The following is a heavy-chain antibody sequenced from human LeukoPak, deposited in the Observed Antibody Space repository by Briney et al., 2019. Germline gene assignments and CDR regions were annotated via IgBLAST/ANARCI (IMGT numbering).Heavy chain of an antibody. CDR1: GGSINNYY. Sequence: SESLSLTCTVSGGSINNYYWNWVRQPPGKGLEWIGYITGSIYFSGSTKYDPSLESRVTMSVDTSKNQFSLTLSSVTAADTAVYYCASDSRDYGSGSYWDVWGQGTPVTVSS. D-gene: IGHD3-10*01. CDR2: ITGSIYFSGST. V-gene: IGHV4-59*01. CDR3: ASDSRDYGSGSYWDV. J-gene: IGHJ6*02.